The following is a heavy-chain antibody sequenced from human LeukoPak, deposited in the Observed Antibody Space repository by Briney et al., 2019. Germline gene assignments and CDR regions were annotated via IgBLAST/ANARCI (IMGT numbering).Heavy chain of an antibody. V-gene: IGHV1-46*01. D-gene: IGHD3-22*01. CDR2: INPSGGST. CDR3: ARDDSGGLSIY. J-gene: IGHJ4*02. Sequence: ASVKVSCKASGYTFTSYYMHWVRQAPGRGLEWMGIINPSGGSTSYAQKFQGRVTMTRDTSTSTVYMELSSLRSEDTAVYYCARDDSGGLSIYWGQGTLVTVSS. CDR1: GYTFTSYY.